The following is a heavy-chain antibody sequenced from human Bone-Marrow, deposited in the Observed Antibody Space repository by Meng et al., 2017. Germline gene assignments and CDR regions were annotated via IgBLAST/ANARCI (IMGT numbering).Heavy chain of an antibody. CDR1: GFTLSSYS. J-gene: IGHJ4*02. Sequence: GGSLRLSCAASGFTLSSYSMNWVRQAPGKGLEWVSSISSSSSYIYYADSVKGRFTISRDNSKNSLYLQMNSLRAEDTAVYYCARVGEFTVTKEYKGYWGQGTLVTVSS. D-gene: IGHD4-17*01. CDR3: ARVGEFTVTKEYKGY. V-gene: IGHV3-21*01. CDR2: ISSSSSYI.